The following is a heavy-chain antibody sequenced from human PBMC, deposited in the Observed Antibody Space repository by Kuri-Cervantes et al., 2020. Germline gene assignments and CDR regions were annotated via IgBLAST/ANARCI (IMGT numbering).Heavy chain of an antibody. V-gene: IGHV3-33*03. CDR2: TSNDGSRN. J-gene: IGHJ4*02. D-gene: IGHD6-13*01. CDR1: GFTFSSYG. CDR3: ATLPQQLETDY. Sequence: GESLKISCAASGFTFSSYGMHWVRQAPGKGPEWVAATSNDGSRNYYVDSVNGRFTISRDNSKNTLYLQMNSLRAEDTAVYYCATLPQQLETDYWGQGTLVTVSS.